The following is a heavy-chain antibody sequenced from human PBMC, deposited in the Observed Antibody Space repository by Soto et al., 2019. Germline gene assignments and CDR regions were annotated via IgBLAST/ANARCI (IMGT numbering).Heavy chain of an antibody. V-gene: IGHV6-1*01. Sequence: SQTLSLPCAISGDSVSSNSAAWNWIRPSPSRGLEWLGRTYYRSKWYNDYAVSVKSRITINPDTSKNQFSLQLNSVTPEDTAVYYCARVNPYYYGMDVWGQGTTVTVSS. CDR3: ARVNPYYYGMDV. J-gene: IGHJ6*02. CDR1: GDSVSSNSAA. CDR2: TYYRSKWYN.